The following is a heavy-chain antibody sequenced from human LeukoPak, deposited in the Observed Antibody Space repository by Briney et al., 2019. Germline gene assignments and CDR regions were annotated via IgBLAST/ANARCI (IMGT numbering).Heavy chain of an antibody. Sequence: PSETLSLTCTVSGYSISTGYYWGWIRQPPGKGLEWIGSIYHSGSTYSNPSLKSRVTISVDTSKNQFSLKLSSVTAADTAVYYCARERGRATMVRGVSDNYWGQGTLVTVSS. D-gene: IGHD3-10*01. CDR2: IYHSGST. V-gene: IGHV4-38-2*02. CDR1: GYSISTGYY. J-gene: IGHJ4*02. CDR3: ARERGRATMVRGVSDNY.